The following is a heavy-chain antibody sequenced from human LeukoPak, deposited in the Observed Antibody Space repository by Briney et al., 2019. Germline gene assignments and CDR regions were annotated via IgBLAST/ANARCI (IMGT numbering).Heavy chain of an antibody. CDR1: GFTFSSYA. CDR2: ISGSGGST. J-gene: IGHJ5*02. Sequence: PGGSLRLSCAASGFTFSSYAMSWVRQAPGKGLEWVSAISGSGGSTYYADSVKGRFTISRDNSKNTLYLQMNSLRAEDTAVYYCAKEATIFGVVIKAKGWFDPWGQGTLVTVSP. CDR3: AKEATIFGVVIKAKGWFDP. V-gene: IGHV3-23*01. D-gene: IGHD3-3*01.